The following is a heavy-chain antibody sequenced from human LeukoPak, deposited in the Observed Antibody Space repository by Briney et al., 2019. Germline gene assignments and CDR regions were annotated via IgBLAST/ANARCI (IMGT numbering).Heavy chain of an antibody. D-gene: IGHD3-3*01. Sequence: EGSLRLSCAASGFTVSSNYMSWVRQAPGKGLEWVSVIYSGGSTYYADSVKGRFTISRDNSKNTLYLQMNSLRAEDTAVYYCATAITIFGVDPPDVWGKGTTVTVSS. CDR3: ATAITIFGVDPPDV. J-gene: IGHJ6*04. CDR2: IYSGGST. CDR1: GFTVSSNY. V-gene: IGHV3-53*01.